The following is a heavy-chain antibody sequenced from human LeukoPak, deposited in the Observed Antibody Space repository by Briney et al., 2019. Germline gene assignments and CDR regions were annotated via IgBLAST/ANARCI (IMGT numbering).Heavy chain of an antibody. Sequence: PGGSLRLSCVASGLSISGQWMNWVRQAPGQGLEWVANIKHDGSEEYYVDSVKGRFTVSRDDGRNSVSLQVNSVRAEDTAVYYCGYTNNFYHWGQGTLVVVSS. CDR1: GLSISGQW. V-gene: IGHV3-7*01. J-gene: IGHJ4*02. CDR2: IKHDGSEE. CDR3: GYTNNFYH. D-gene: IGHD3-16*02.